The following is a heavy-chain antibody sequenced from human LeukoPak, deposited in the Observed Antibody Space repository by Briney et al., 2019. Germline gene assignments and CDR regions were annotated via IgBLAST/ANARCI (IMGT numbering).Heavy chain of an antibody. CDR2: ISSSGSTI. Sequence: KAGGSLRLSCAASGFTFSDYYMSWIRQAPGKGLEWVSYISSSGSTIYYADSVKGRFTISRDNAKNSLYLQMNSLRAEDTAVYYCARSMWAVAGTSAGALLDYWGQGTLVTVSS. CDR1: GFTFSDYY. D-gene: IGHD6-19*01. J-gene: IGHJ4*02. V-gene: IGHV3-11*01. CDR3: ARSMWAVAGTSAGALLDY.